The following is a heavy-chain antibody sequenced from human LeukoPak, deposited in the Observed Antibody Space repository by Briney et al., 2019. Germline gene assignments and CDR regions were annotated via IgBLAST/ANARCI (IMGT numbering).Heavy chain of an antibody. J-gene: IGHJ6*02. CDR1: GFTLSSYA. CDR3: AKSTRRITIFGVVIIPDYYYYGMDV. D-gene: IGHD3-3*01. CDR2: ISGSGGST. V-gene: IGHV3-23*01. Sequence: GGSLRLSCAASGFTLSSYAMSWVRQAPGKGLEWVSAISGSGGSTYYADSVKGRFTISRDNSKNTLYLQMNSLRAEDTAVYYCAKSTRRITIFGVVIIPDYYYYGMDVWGQGTTVTVSS.